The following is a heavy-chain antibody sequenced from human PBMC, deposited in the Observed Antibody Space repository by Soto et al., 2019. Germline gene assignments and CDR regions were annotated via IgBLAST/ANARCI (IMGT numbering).Heavy chain of an antibody. D-gene: IGHD3-22*01. CDR1: GYSFTSYW. J-gene: IGHJ5*02. V-gene: IGHV5-10-1*01. Sequence: PKISCKGAGYSFTSYWISWVRQMPGKGLEWMGRIDPSDSYTNYSPSFQGHVTISADKSISTAYLQWSSLKASDTAMYYCARAYYYDSSRYYYDTHFAELDHWGQGTLVTVYS. CDR2: IDPSDSYT. CDR3: ARAYYYDSSRYYYDTHFAELDH.